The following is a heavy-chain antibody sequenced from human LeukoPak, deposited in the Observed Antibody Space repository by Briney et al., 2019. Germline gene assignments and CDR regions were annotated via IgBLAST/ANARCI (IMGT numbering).Heavy chain of an antibody. CDR3: ARDSIYYYDSSDYNWFDP. J-gene: IGHJ5*02. V-gene: IGHV4-4*02. D-gene: IGHD3-22*01. CDR2: IYHSGST. Sequence: PSETLSLTCAVSGGSISSSNWWSWVCPPPGKGLEWIGEIYHSGSTNYNPSLKSRVAISVDKSKNQFSLKLSSVTAADTAVYYCARDSIYYYDSSDYNWFDPWGQGTLVTVSS. CDR1: GGSISSSNW.